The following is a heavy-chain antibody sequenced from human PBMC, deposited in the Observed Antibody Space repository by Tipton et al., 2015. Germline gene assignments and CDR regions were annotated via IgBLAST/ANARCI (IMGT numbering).Heavy chain of an antibody. CDR1: GGSIFTSGYY. CDR2: IFYSGST. Sequence: TLSLTCAVSGGSIFTSGYYWGWIRQPPGKGLEWIGSIFYSGSTYYKPALRSRVTISVDTSNDQFSLKLTSVTAADTAMYYCARGGSVDNAFDYWGPGMQVTVSS. V-gene: IGHV4-39*01. D-gene: IGHD5-12*01. J-gene: IGHJ4*02. CDR3: ARGGSVDNAFDY.